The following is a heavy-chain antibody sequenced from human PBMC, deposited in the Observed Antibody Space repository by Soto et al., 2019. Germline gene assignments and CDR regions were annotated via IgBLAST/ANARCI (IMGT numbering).Heavy chain of an antibody. Sequence: GASVKVSCKASGYTFTSYGISWVRQAPGQGLEWMGWISAYNGNTNYAQKLQGRVTMTTDTSTSTAYMELRSLRSDDTAVYYCARDYGGKTMKTGTPYYYFDYWGQGTLVTVSS. CDR1: GYTFTSYG. J-gene: IGHJ4*02. CDR2: ISAYNGNT. D-gene: IGHD3-22*01. CDR3: ARDYGGKTMKTGTPYYYFDY. V-gene: IGHV1-18*01.